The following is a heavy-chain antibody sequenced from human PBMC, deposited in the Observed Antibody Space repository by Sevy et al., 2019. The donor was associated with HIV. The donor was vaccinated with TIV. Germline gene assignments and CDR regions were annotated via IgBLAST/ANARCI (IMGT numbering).Heavy chain of an antibody. CDR1: GFTFSSYS. D-gene: IGHD3-3*01. CDR2: ISSSSSYI. CDR3: ARFCQASAYYYYYGMDV. J-gene: IGHJ6*02. V-gene: IGHV3-21*01. Sequence: GGSLRLSCAASGFTFSSYSMNWVRQAPGKGLEWVSSISSSSSYIYYADSVKGRFTISRDNAKNSLYLQMNSLRAEETAVYYCARFCQASAYYYYYGMDVWGQGTTVTVSS.